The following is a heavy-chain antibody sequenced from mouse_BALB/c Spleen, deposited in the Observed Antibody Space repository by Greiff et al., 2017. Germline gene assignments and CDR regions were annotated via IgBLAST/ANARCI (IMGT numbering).Heavy chain of an antibody. CDR3: ARWGMTTEGYFDY. CDR2: INPNNGGT. V-gene: IGHV1-18*01. Sequence: VQLQQSGPELVKPGASVKIPCKASGYTFTDYNMDWVKQSHGKSLEWIGDINPNNGGTIYNQKFKGKATLTVDKSSSTAYMELRSLTSEDTAVYYCARWGMTTEGYFDYWGQGTTLTVSS. CDR1: GYTFTDYN. J-gene: IGHJ2*01. D-gene: IGHD2-4*01.